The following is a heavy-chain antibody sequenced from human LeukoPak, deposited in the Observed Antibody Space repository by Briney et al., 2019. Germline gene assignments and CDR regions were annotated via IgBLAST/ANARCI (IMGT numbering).Heavy chain of an antibody. V-gene: IGHV4-34*01. CDR2: INHSGST. CDR3: ARAGDTAMVGDYFDY. J-gene: IGHJ4*02. D-gene: IGHD5-18*01. Sequence: PSETLSLTCAVYGGSFSGYYWSWIRQPPGKGLEWIGEINHSGSTNYNPSLKSRVTISVDTSKNQFSLKLSSVTAADTAVYYCARAGDTAMVGDYFDYWGQGTLVTVSS. CDR1: GGSFSGYY.